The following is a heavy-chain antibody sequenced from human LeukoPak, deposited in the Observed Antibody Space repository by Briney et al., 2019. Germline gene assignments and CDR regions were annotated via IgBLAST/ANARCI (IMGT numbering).Heavy chain of an antibody. Sequence: GGSLILSCAASGFTFSSYAMSWVRQAPGKGLERVSAISGSGGSTYYADSVKGRFTISRDNSKNTLYLQMNSLRAEDTAVYYCAKLIAVAGTGYYWGQGTLVTVSS. V-gene: IGHV3-23*01. CDR1: GFTFSSYA. J-gene: IGHJ4*02. CDR3: AKLIAVAGTGYY. D-gene: IGHD6-19*01. CDR2: ISGSGGST.